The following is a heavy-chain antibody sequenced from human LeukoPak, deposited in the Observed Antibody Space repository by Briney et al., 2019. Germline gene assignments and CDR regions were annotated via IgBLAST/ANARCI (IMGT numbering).Heavy chain of an antibody. CDR3: AASENYYDSSHYSLDY. CDR2: IVVGSGYT. V-gene: IGHV1-58*02. Sequence: SVKVSCKASGFSFTNSAIQWLRQARGQRLEWIGWIVVGSGYTNYAQKFQERVTITRDMSTSTAYMELGSLRSEDTAVYYCAASENYYDSSHYSLDYWGQGTLVTVSS. J-gene: IGHJ4*02. D-gene: IGHD3-22*01. CDR1: GFSFTNSA.